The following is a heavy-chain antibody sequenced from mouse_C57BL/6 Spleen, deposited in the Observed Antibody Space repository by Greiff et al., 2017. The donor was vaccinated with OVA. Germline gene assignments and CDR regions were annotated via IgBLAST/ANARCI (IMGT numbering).Heavy chain of an antibody. CDR3: ARTYYGNCFDY. Sequence: EVKLMESGGGLVKPGGSLKLSCAASGFTFSDYGMHWVRQAPEKGLEWVAYISSGSSTIYYADTVKGRFTISRDNAKNTLFLQMTSLRSEDTAMYYCARTYYGNCFDYWGQGTTLTVSS. CDR1: GFTFSDYG. D-gene: IGHD2-10*01. V-gene: IGHV5-17*01. CDR2: ISSGSSTI. J-gene: IGHJ2*01.